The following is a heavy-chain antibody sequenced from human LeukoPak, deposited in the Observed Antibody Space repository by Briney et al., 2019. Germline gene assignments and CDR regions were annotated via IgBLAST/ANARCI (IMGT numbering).Heavy chain of an antibody. CDR3: ARGPKRFLEWLLQNWFDP. V-gene: IGHV4-34*01. J-gene: IGHJ5*02. Sequence: SETLSLTCAVYGGSFSGYYWSWIRQPPGKGLEWIGEINHSGSTNYNPSLKSRVTISVDTSKNQFSLKLSSVTAADTAVYYCARGPKRFLEWLLQNWFDPWGQGTLVTVSS. CDR2: INHSGST. CDR1: GGSFSGYY. D-gene: IGHD3-3*01.